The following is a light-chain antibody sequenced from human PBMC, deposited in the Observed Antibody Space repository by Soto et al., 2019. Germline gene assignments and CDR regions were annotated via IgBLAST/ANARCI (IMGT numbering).Light chain of an antibody. Sequence: ELVMTQYPATLSVSPGERATLSCRASQTVSSYLAWYQQKPGQAPRLLIYDASNRATGIPARFSGSGSGTDFTLTISSLEPEDFAVYYCQQRSNWPRLFTFGGGTKVDIK. CDR2: DAS. J-gene: IGKJ4*01. CDR1: QTVSSY. CDR3: QQRSNWPRLFT. V-gene: IGKV3-11*01.